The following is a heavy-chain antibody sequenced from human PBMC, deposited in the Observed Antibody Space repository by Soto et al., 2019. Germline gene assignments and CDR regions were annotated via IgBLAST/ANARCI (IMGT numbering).Heavy chain of an antibody. V-gene: IGHV4-34*01. Sequence: QVQLQQWGAGLLKPSETLSLTCVVYDGSFSGYYWSWIRQSPGKGLEWIGGINHRGSTNYNPSLESRVTISVDTSKNQFSLKLPSVTAADTAMYYCARDGFCTSTTCRVGNWFDPWGQGTLVTVSS. D-gene: IGHD2-2*01. CDR1: DGSFSGYY. CDR2: INHRGST. CDR3: ARDGFCTSTTCRVGNWFDP. J-gene: IGHJ5*02.